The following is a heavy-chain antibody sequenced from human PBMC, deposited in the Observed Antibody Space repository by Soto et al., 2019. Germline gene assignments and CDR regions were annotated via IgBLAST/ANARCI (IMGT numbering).Heavy chain of an antibody. J-gene: IGHJ4*02. Sequence: GGSLRLSCAASGFTFSNAWMNWVRQAPGKGLEWVGRIKSKTCGGTTDYAEPGKGRFTSSRADSKNTLYLQMNSLKTEDTAVYYCDTAPRGNSGSYYRGGDLDYWGQGTLVTVSS. CDR3: DTAPRGNSGSYYRGGDLDY. V-gene: IGHV3-15*07. D-gene: IGHD1-26*01. CDR1: GFTFSNAW. CDR2: IKSKTCGGTT.